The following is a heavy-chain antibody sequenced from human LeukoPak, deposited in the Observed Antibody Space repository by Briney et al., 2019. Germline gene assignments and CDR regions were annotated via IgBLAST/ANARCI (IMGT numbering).Heavy chain of an antibody. J-gene: IGHJ4*02. V-gene: IGHV3-21*01. D-gene: IGHD6-13*01. CDR3: ARDSSSWYDEDY. CDR2: ISSSSSYI. Sequence: GGSLRLSCAASGFTFSSYSLNWVRQAPGKGLEWVSSISSSSSYIYYADSVKGRFTISRDNAKNSLYLQMNSLRAEDTAVYYCARDSSSWYDEDYWGQGTLVTVSS. CDR1: GFTFSSYS.